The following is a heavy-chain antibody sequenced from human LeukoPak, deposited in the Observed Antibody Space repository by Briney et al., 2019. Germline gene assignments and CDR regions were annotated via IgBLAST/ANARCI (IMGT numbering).Heavy chain of an antibody. V-gene: IGHV3-21*01. CDR2: ISTSSSYI. Sequence: PGGSLGLSCAASGFIFSSYNMNWVRQAPGKGLEWVSSISTSSSYICYADSVKGRFTISRDNAKNSLYLQMNSLRAEDTAVYYCARDLPSGIGDYWGQGALVADSS. CDR3: ARDLPSGIGDY. D-gene: IGHD3-10*01. J-gene: IGHJ4*02. CDR1: GFIFSSYN.